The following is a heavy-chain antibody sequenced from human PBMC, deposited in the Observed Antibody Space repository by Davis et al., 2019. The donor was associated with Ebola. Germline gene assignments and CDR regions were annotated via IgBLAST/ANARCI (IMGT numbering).Heavy chain of an antibody. CDR3: TRGPSYDSGVIGAFDI. J-gene: IGHJ3*02. V-gene: IGHV1-18*01. Sequence: ASVTVSCKASGYTFTRYGISWVRQAPGEGPEWMAWISGHSDNPKYAPKVQDRVTVPTDRSTHTAYLELRSLRSDDTAVYYCTRGPSYDSGVIGAFDIWGQGTTITVSS. CDR1: GYTFTRYG. CDR2: ISGHSDNP. D-gene: IGHD4-17*01.